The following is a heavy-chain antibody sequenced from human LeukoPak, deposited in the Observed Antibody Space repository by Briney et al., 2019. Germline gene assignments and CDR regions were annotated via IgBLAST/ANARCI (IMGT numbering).Heavy chain of an antibody. CDR3: ARHPDYDFWSGYGYFDY. CDR2: IYYSGST. D-gene: IGHD3-3*01. V-gene: IGHV4-39*01. CDR1: GGSISSSSYY. Sequence: PSETLSLTCTVSGGSISSSSYYWGWIRQPPGKGLEWIGSIYYSGSTYYNPSLKSRVTISVDTSRNQCSLKLSSVTAADTAVYYCARHPDYDFWSGYGYFDYWGQGTLVTVSS. J-gene: IGHJ4*02.